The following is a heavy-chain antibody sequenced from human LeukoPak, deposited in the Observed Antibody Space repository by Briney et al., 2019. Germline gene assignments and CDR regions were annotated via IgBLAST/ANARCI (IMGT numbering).Heavy chain of an antibody. D-gene: IGHD6-13*01. J-gene: IGHJ4*02. CDR2: IYPGDSDT. V-gene: IGHV5-51*01. Sequence: PGEPLKISCKGSGYSFTSHWIGWARQTPGKGLEWMGIIYPGDSDTKYSPSFQGQVTISADKSISTAYLQWSSLKASDTAIYYCARQGDSSWLNKFDHWGQGTLVTVSS. CDR3: ARQGDSSWLNKFDH. CDR1: GYSFTSHW.